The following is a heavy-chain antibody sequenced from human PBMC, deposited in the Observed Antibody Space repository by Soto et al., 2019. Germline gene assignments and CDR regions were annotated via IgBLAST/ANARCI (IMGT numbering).Heavy chain of an antibody. CDR1: GGSISSGGYY. CDR2: IYYSGST. V-gene: IGHV4-31*03. CDR3: ASRNSGSYPFYYYGMDV. J-gene: IGHJ6*02. D-gene: IGHD1-26*01. Sequence: SETLSLTCTVSGGSISSGGYYWSWIRQHPGKGLEWIGYIYYSGSTYYNPSLKSRVTISVDTSKNQFSLKLSSVTAADTAVYYCASRNSGSYPFYYYGMDVWGQGTTVPSP.